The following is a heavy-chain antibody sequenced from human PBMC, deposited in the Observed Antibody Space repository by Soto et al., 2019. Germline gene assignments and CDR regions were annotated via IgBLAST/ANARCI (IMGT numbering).Heavy chain of an antibody. CDR1: GGSISSYY. D-gene: IGHD2-2*01. Sequence: SETLSLTCTVSGGSISSYYWSWIRQPPGKGLEWIGYIYYSGSTNYNPSLKSRVTISVDTSKNQFSLKLSSVTAADTAVYYCAGMNIVVVPAAIFRWFDPWGQGTLVTVSS. CDR3: AGMNIVVVPAAIFRWFDP. V-gene: IGHV4-59*01. CDR2: IYYSGST. J-gene: IGHJ5*02.